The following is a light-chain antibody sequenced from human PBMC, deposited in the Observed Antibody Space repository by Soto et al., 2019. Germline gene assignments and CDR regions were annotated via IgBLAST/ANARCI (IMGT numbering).Light chain of an antibody. V-gene: IGLV1-47*01. Sequence: QSALTQPPSASGTPGQSLTISCAGSSSNIGSHYVYWYQHLPGTAPKLLIFRDGQRPSGVPDRFFGSKSGTSASLAISGLRSEDEAHYYCAVWDASLTGGVFGGGTKLTVL. CDR2: RDG. CDR1: SSNIGSHY. J-gene: IGLJ3*02. CDR3: AVWDASLTGGV.